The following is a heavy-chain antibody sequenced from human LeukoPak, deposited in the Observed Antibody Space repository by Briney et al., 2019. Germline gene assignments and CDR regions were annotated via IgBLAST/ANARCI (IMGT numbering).Heavy chain of an antibody. D-gene: IGHD3-10*01. J-gene: IGHJ5*02. CDR1: GFSFSSYA. Sequence: GGSLRLSCATSGFSFSSYAMSWVRQAPGKGLEWVSAMSSSDDGRYYAASVRGRFTISRDTSRSTLYLQMNSLRAEDAAVHYCVRAHHPGGWFDPWGQGTLVTVSS. CDR2: MSSSDDGR. V-gene: IGHV3-23*01. CDR3: VRAHHPGGWFDP.